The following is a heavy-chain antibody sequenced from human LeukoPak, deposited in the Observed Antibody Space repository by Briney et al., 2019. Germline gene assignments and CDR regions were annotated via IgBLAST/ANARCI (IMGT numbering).Heavy chain of an antibody. J-gene: IGHJ4*02. Sequence: PGGSLRLSCAASGSTFSSYWMSWVRQAPGKGLEWVANIKQDGSEKYYVDSVKGRFTISRDNAKNSLYLQMNSLRAEDTAVYYCAREQPFFYDSSGYYYAYWGQRTLVTVSS. D-gene: IGHD3-22*01. V-gene: IGHV3-7*01. CDR2: IKQDGSEK. CDR3: AREQPFFYDSSGYYYAY. CDR1: GSTFSSYW.